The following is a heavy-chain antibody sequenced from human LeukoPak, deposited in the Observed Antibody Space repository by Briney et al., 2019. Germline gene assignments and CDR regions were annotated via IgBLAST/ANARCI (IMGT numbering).Heavy chain of an antibody. D-gene: IGHD6-13*01. CDR2: INPNSGGT. CDR3: ARDPIAAADP. Sequence: ASVKVSCKASGYTFTGYYMHWVRQAPGQGLEWMGWINPNSGGTNYAQKFQGRVTITADKSTSTAYMELSSLRSEDTAVYYCARDPIAAADPWGQGTLVTVSS. CDR1: GYTFTGYY. J-gene: IGHJ5*02. V-gene: IGHV1-2*02.